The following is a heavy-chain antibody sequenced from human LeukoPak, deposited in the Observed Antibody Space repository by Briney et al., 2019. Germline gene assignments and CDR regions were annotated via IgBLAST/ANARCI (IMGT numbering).Heavy chain of an antibody. Sequence: GGSLRLSCAASGFTFSSYGMHWVRQAPGKGLEWVSVIYSGGSTYYADSVKGRFTISRDNSKNTLYLQMNSLRAEDAAVYYCARGGDGYSGFDYWGQGTLVTVSS. V-gene: IGHV3-66*01. CDR2: IYSGGST. CDR3: ARGGDGYSGFDY. CDR1: GFTFSSYG. D-gene: IGHD5-24*01. J-gene: IGHJ4*02.